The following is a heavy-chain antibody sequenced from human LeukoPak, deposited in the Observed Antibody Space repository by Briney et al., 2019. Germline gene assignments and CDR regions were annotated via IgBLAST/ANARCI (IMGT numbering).Heavy chain of an antibody. V-gene: IGHV3-15*01. CDR1: GFTFSNTW. J-gene: IGHJ4*02. D-gene: IGHD4-17*01. Sequence: GGPLRLSCAASGFTFSNTWMNWVRPAPGKGLEWVGRIKRIIDGGTTDYAARVKGGFTVSRDDSINTLYLQMSSLKTEDTAVYYCAAQGGSGDLRYWGQGTLVTVSS. CDR2: IKRIIDGGTT. CDR3: AAQGGSGDLRY.